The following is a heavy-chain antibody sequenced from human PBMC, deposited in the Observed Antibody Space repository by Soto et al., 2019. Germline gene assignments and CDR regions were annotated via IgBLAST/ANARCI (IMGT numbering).Heavy chain of an antibody. CDR1: GFTFSSYG. D-gene: IGHD2-8*02. Sequence: GGSLRLSCAASGFTFSSYGMHWVRQAPGKGLEWVAVISYDGSNKYYADSVKGRFTISRDNSKNTLYLQMNSLRAEDTAVYYCALGAGRPYTGFDYWGQGTLVTVSS. CDR2: ISYDGSNK. J-gene: IGHJ4*02. V-gene: IGHV3-30*03. CDR3: ALGAGRPYTGFDY.